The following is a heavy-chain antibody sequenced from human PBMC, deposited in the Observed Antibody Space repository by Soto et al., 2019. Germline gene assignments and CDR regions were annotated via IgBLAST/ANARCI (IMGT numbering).Heavy chain of an antibody. CDR2: ISPYNGKT. Sequence: QVHLVQSGPEVKKPGASVKVSCQTSGYTFTNYGVTWVRQAPGQGLEWMGWISPYNGKTNYARTLQDRINLTSDTSPTTAYLEVKNLTSDDTAPYFCAREDSCSGTSCFTRWGQGTLVIVSS. V-gene: IGHV1-18*01. CDR1: GYTFTNYG. CDR3: AREDSCSGTSCFTR. J-gene: IGHJ4*02. D-gene: IGHD2-2*01.